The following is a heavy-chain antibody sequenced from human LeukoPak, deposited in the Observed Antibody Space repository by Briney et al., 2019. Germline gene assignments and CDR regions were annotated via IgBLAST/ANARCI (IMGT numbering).Heavy chain of an antibody. CDR3: ARVGERGYSYGGFDY. D-gene: IGHD5-18*01. V-gene: IGHV1-69*04. Sequence: GASVKVSCKASGGTFSSYAISWVQQAPGQGLEWMRRIIPILGIANYAQKFQGRVTITADKSTSTAYMELSSLRSEDTAVYYCARVGERGYSYGGFDYWGQGTLVTVSS. J-gene: IGHJ4*02. CDR1: GGTFSSYA. CDR2: IIPILGIA.